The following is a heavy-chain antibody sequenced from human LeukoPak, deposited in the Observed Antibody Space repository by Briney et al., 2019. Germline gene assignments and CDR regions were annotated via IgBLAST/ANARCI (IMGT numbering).Heavy chain of an antibody. CDR2: IGDSASVT. J-gene: IGHJ3*02. V-gene: IGHV3-23*01. CDR1: GFTFSSYA. CDR3: AKTNDILTGEDAFDI. Sequence: GGSLRLSCAASGFTFSSYAMTWVRQAPGKGLEWVSTIGDSASVTHYADSVEGRFTISRDNSKNTLYLQMNSLRAEDTAVYYCAKTNDILTGEDAFDIWGQGTMVTVSS. D-gene: IGHD3-9*01.